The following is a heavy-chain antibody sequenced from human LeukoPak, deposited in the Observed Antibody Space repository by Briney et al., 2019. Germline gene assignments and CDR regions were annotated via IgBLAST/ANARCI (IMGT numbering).Heavy chain of an antibody. V-gene: IGHV3-9*03. J-gene: IGHJ4*02. D-gene: IGHD3-10*01. CDR1: GFTFDNYA. Sequence: GGSLRLSCAASGFTFDNYAMHWVRQAPGKGLEWVSGVTWNSGDIDYADSVKARFTISRDNAKNSLYLQMNNLRTDDMALYYCAKSGSYSSPYYFDYWGQGTLVTVSS. CDR2: VTWNSGDI. CDR3: AKSGSYSSPYYFDY.